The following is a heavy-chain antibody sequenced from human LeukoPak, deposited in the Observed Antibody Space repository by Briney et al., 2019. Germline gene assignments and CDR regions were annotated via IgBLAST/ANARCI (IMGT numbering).Heavy chain of an antibody. CDR1: GGSISSSSYY. CDR2: IYYSGST. D-gene: IGHD2-2*01. Sequence: SETLSLTCTVSGGSISSSSYYWGWIRQPPGKGPEWIGSIYYSGSTYYNPSLESRVTISVDTSKNQFSLKLSSVTAADTAVYYCARAGVVPANDYGMDVWGQGTTVTVSS. V-gene: IGHV4-39*07. J-gene: IGHJ6*02. CDR3: ARAGVVPANDYGMDV.